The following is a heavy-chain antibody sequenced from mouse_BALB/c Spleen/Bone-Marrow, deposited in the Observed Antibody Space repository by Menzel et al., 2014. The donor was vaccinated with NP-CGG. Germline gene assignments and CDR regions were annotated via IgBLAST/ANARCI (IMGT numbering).Heavy chain of an antibody. V-gene: IGHV2-5*01. CDR2: IWRGGST. J-gene: IGHJ1*01. CDR3: AKNQGSFYYGSSHWYFDV. Sequence: VQLQQSGPGLVQPSQSLSITCTVSGFSLTSYGVHWVRQSPGKGLEWLGVIWRGGSTDYNAAFMSRLSITKDNSKSRVFFKMNSLQADDTAIYYCAKNQGSFYYGSSHWYFDVWGAGTTVTVSS. CDR1: GFSLTSYG. D-gene: IGHD1-1*01.